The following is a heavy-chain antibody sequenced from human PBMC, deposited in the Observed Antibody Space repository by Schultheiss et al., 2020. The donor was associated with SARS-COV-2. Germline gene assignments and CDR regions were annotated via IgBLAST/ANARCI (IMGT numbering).Heavy chain of an antibody. CDR3: ARVARFLEWLPVEPYYYYMDV. Sequence: ASVKVSCKASGYTFTSYGISWVRQAPGQGLEWMGWISAYNGNTNYAQKLQGRVTMTTDTSTSTAYMELRSLRSDDTAVYYCARVARFLEWLPVEPYYYYMDVWGKGTTVTVSS. D-gene: IGHD3-3*01. J-gene: IGHJ6*03. V-gene: IGHV1-18*01. CDR2: ISAYNGNT. CDR1: GYTFTSYG.